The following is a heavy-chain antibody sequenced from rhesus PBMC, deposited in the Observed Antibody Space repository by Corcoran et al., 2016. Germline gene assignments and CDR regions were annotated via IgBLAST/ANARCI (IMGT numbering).Heavy chain of an antibody. J-gene: IGHJ4*01. Sequence: QVQLQESGQGLVKPSETLSLTCAVSGGSISDDYYWSWIRQPPGKGLEWIGYIYGSGGGTNYNPSLKTRVTISIDTYKNQFSLKLSAVTAADTAVYYCASPIAAVRYYFDYWGQGVLVTVSS. D-gene: IGHD6-25*01. CDR1: GGSISDDYY. CDR3: ASPIAAVRYYFDY. CDR2: IYGSGGGT. V-gene: IGHV4-106*01.